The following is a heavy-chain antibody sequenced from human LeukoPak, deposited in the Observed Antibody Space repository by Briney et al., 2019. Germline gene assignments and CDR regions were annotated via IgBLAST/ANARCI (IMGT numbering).Heavy chain of an antibody. CDR3: ATVPDYDPHNFDY. V-gene: IGHV1-24*01. Sequence: ASVKVSCKVSGYTLTELSMHWVRQAPGKGLEWMGGFDPEDGETIYAQRFQGRVTMTEDTSTDTAYMELSSLRSEDTAVYYCATVPDYDPHNFDYWGQGTLVTVSS. J-gene: IGHJ4*02. CDR1: GYTLTELS. CDR2: FDPEDGET. D-gene: IGHD4-17*01.